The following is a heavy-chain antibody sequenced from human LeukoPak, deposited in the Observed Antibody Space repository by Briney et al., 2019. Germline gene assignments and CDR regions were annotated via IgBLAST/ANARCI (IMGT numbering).Heavy chain of an antibody. CDR3: ARKGNSGWDDDAFDI. CDR2: IDHSGST. CDR1: VGSFSASY. V-gene: IGHV4-34*01. J-gene: IGHJ3*02. Sequence: SETLSLTCAVYVGSFSASYWSWIRDPPGKGLEWIGEIDHSGSTNYNPSLKSRVTISVDTSKNQISLKLNSVTAADTAVYYCARKGNSGWDDDAFDIWGQGTMVTVSS. D-gene: IGHD6-19*01.